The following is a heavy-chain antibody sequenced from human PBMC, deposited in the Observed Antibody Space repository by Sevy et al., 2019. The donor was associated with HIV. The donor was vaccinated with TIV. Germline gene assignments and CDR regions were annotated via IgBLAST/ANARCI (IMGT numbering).Heavy chain of an antibody. D-gene: IGHD3-10*01. CDR1: GDSVSSNSAA. CDR2: TYYRSKWYN. Sequence: SQTLSLTCAISGDSVSSNSAAWNWIRQSPSRGLEWLGRTYYRSKWYNDYAVSVKSRITINPDTSKNQCSLQLNSVTPEDTAVYYCARSYYYGSGSWYYFDYWGQGTLVTVSS. V-gene: IGHV6-1*01. J-gene: IGHJ4*02. CDR3: ARSYYYGSGSWYYFDY.